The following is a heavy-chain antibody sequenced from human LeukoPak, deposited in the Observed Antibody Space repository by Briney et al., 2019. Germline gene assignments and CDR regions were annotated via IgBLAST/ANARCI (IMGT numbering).Heavy chain of an antibody. CDR3: ARGAPPDS. CDR1: GASFNTGDYY. CDR2: IYNSGST. V-gene: IGHV4-31*03. J-gene: IGHJ4*02. Sequence: SETLSLTCIVSGASFNTGDYYWNWIRQHPGKGLEWIGYIYNSGSTYYNPSLKSRVTISVDTSKNHFSLRLSSVTAADSAVYYCARGAPPDSWGQGTLVTVSS.